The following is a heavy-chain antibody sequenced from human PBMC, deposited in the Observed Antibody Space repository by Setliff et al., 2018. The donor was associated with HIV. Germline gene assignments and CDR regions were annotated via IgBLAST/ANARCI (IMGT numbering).Heavy chain of an antibody. D-gene: IGHD3-10*01. CDR2: INQVESEK. V-gene: IGHV3-7*03. J-gene: IGHJ1*01. CDR3: AQAQTSVSGSYYQYLQH. Sequence: PGGSLRLSCAASGFTFNSAWMTWVRQAPGKGLEWVANINQVESEKYYVDSVKGRFTISRDNSKNTLYLRMNSLRAEDTAVYYCAQAQTSVSGSYYQYLQHWGQGTLVTVSS. CDR1: GFTFNSAW.